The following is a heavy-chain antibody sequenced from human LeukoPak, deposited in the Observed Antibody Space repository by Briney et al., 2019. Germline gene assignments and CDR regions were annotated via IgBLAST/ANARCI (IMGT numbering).Heavy chain of an antibody. CDR3: ARSRTYDAFDI. D-gene: IGHD2-2*01. Sequence: SETLSLTCTVSGGSISSYYWNWIRQPPGKGLEWIGYIYYSGSTNYNPSLKSRGTISVDTSKNQFSLKLSSVTAADTAVYYCARSRTYDAFDIWGQGTMVTVSS. J-gene: IGHJ3*02. CDR2: IYYSGST. V-gene: IGHV4-59*01. CDR1: GGSISSYY.